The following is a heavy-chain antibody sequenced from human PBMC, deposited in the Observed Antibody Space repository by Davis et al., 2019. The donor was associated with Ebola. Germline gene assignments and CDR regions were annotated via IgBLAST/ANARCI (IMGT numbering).Heavy chain of an antibody. V-gene: IGHV4-30-2*01. CDR2: IYHSGST. D-gene: IGHD2-2*01. CDR1: GGSISSYS. Sequence: MPSETLSLTCTVSGGSISSYSWSWIRQPPGKGLEWIGYIYHSGSTYYNPSLKSRVTISVDRSKKQFSLKLTSVTAADTAVYYCARLVPAADNWFDPWGQGTLVTVSS. CDR3: ARLVPAADNWFDP. J-gene: IGHJ5*02.